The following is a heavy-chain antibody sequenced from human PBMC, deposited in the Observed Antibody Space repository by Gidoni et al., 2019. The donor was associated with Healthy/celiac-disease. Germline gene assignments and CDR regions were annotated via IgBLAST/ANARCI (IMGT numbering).Heavy chain of an antibody. Sequence: QVQLVESGGGVVQPGRSLRLYCSASGFTFRSYGMHWGRQAPGKGLEWVAVIWYDGSNKEYADSVKGRVTSSRDKSKNTLYLQMNSLRAEDTAVYYCAMGADYGGNSALGYWGQGTLVTVSS. D-gene: IGHD4-17*01. J-gene: IGHJ4*02. CDR1: GFTFRSYG. V-gene: IGHV3-33*01. CDR2: IWYDGSNK. CDR3: AMGADYGGNSALGY.